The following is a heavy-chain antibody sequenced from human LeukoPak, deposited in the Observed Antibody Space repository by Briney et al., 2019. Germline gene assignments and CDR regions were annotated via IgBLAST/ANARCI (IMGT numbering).Heavy chain of an antibody. V-gene: IGHV4-4*07. CDR1: GGSIRDYY. CDR3: ARYSGFHVGYFDS. CDR2: MSTSGST. D-gene: IGHD3-22*01. Sequence: SETLSLTCSVSGGSIRDYYWSWLRQPAGKGLEWIVRMSTSGSTNYNPSLKSRVTMSVDTSNKQSSLRLISVTAADTAVYYCARYSGFHVGYFDSWSQGTLVTVSS. J-gene: IGHJ4*02.